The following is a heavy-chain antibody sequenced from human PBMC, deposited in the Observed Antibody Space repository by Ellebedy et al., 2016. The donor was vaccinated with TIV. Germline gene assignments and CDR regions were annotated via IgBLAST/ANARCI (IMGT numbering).Heavy chain of an antibody. J-gene: IGHJ3*02. CDR1: GGSISNNY. D-gene: IGHD2-15*01. CDR2: IYYSGST. V-gene: IGHV4-59*01. CDR3: ARPSLVAADPLDAFDI. Sequence: MPSETLSLTCTVSGGSISNNYWSWIRQPPGKGLEWIGYIYYSGSTNYNPSLKNRVTISIDTSRIQFSLNLTSVTAADTAVYYCARPSLVAADPLDAFDIWGQGTMVTVSS.